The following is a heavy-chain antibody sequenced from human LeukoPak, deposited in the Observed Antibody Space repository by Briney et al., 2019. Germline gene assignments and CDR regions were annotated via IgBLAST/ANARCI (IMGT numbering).Heavy chain of an antibody. Sequence: GGSLRLSCAASGFTVSSNYMSWVRQAPGKGLEWVSIIYSGGNTYYSDSVKGRFTISRDNSKNTLYLKMNSLRAEDTAVYYCASVWFGELPFDFWGQGTLVTVSS. J-gene: IGHJ4*02. CDR3: ASVWFGELPFDF. CDR2: IYSGGNT. D-gene: IGHD3-10*01. V-gene: IGHV3-66*01. CDR1: GFTVSSNY.